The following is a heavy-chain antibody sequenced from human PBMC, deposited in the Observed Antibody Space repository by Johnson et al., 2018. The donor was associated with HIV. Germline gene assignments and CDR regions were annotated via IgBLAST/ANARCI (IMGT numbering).Heavy chain of an antibody. V-gene: IGHV3-30*02. D-gene: IGHD6-13*01. CDR3: ARGKGAAVGLDAFDI. J-gene: IGHJ3*02. Sequence: QVQLVESGGGVVQPGGSLRLSCAASGFTFSTYGMHWVRQAPGKGLEWVAFIRYDGSNKYYADSVKGRFTISRDNARNSLYLQMNSLRAEDTALYYCARGKGAAVGLDAFDIWGQGTMVTGSS. CDR2: IRYDGSNK. CDR1: GFTFSTYG.